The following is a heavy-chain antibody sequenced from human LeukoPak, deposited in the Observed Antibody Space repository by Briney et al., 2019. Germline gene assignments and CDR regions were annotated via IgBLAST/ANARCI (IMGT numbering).Heavy chain of an antibody. CDR2: INHSGST. CDR3: ARSATVTNDAFDI. V-gene: IGHV4-34*01. J-gene: IGHJ3*02. D-gene: IGHD4-17*01. Sequence: PSETLSLTCAVYGGSFSGYYWSWIRQPPGKGLEWIGEINHSGSTNYNPSLKTRVTISVDTSKNQFSLKLSSVTAADTAVYYCARSATVTNDAFDIWGQGTMVTVSS. CDR1: GGSFSGYY.